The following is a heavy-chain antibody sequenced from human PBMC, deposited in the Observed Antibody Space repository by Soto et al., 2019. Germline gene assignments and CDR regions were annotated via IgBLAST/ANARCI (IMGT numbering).Heavy chain of an antibody. CDR3: ARDSAATRPVFEY. CDR1: GYTFTTYG. J-gene: IGHJ4*02. Sequence: ASVKVSFKASGYTFTTYGISWVRQAPGQGLEWMAWISTSNGDTHYAQKVQDRVSMTTDRFTSTAYMELRSLRSDDTAIYYCARDSAATRPVFEYWGQGTLVIVS. D-gene: IGHD6-6*01. CDR2: ISTSNGDT. V-gene: IGHV1-18*04.